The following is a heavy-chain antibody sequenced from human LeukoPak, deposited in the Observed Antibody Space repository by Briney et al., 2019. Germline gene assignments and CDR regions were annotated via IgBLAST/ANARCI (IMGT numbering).Heavy chain of an antibody. CDR3: ARTQSQSGSYRYYFGY. Sequence: SETLSLTCTVSGGSVGSAGYYWIWVRQPPGGGLESIGYIYYIRNTNYNPSLKSRVTMSLDPSKNQFSLKLNSVTAADTAVYYCARTQSQSGSYRYYFGYWGQGTLVTVSS. J-gene: IGHJ4*02. CDR2: IYYIRNT. CDR1: GGSVGSAGYY. V-gene: IGHV4-61*08. D-gene: IGHD1-26*01.